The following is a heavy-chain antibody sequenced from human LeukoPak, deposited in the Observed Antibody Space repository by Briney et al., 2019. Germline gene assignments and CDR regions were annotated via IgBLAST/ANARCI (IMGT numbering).Heavy chain of an antibody. V-gene: IGHV3-23*01. J-gene: IGHJ4*02. CDR1: GFTFSSDA. CDR2: ISGSGGST. Sequence: PGGSLRLSCAASGFTFSSDAMSWVRQAPGKGLEWVSAISGSGGSTYYADSVKGRFTISRDNSKNTLYLQMNSLRAEDTAVYYCAKRLAAAGTRSVDYWGQGTLVTVSS. D-gene: IGHD6-13*01. CDR3: AKRLAAAGTRSVDY.